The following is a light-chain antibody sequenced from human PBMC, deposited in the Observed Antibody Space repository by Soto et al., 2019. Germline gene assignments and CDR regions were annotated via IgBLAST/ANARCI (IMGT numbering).Light chain of an antibody. CDR3: QQYYNLPSYT. CDR2: DAS. Sequence: DIQMTQSPSSLSASVGARVTITCQASQDISNYLNWYQQKPGQAPKLLIYDASNVETGGTSRFSGSGSGTDFTFTISSLQPEDIATYYCQQYYNLPSYTFGQGTKLEIK. CDR1: QDISNY. J-gene: IGKJ2*01. V-gene: IGKV1-33*01.